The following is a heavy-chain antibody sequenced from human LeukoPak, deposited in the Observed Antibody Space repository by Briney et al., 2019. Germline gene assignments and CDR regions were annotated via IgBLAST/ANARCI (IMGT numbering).Heavy chain of an antibody. CDR1: GFTFSSYA. V-gene: IGHV3-23*01. J-gene: IGHJ4*02. D-gene: IGHD3-22*01. CDR2: ISGSGDNT. Sequence: GGSLRLSCAASGFTFSSYAMSWVRQAPGKELEWVSGISGSGDNTYYADSVKGRFTISRDNSKNTLYVQVNSLGTEDSAAYYCAKGSYYDSSGSFYFDYWGQGTLVTVSS. CDR3: AKGSYYDSSGSFYFDY.